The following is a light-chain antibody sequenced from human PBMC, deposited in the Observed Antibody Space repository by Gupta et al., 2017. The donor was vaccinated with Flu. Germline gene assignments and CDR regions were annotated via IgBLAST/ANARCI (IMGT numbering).Light chain of an antibody. CDR1: QSISNW. V-gene: IGKV1-5*03. Sequence: DIQMTQSPSTLSASVGDRVTITCRASQSISNWLAWYQQKPGKVPKLLIYQASSVESGVPSRFSGSGYGKEFTLTISRRQPDDVANYYCQRYNSLWTFGQGTRVEIK. CDR2: QAS. J-gene: IGKJ1*01. CDR3: QRYNSLWT.